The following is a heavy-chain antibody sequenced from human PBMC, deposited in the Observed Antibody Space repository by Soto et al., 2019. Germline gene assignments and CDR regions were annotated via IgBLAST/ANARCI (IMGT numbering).Heavy chain of an antibody. J-gene: IGHJ3*02. V-gene: IGHV3-7*03. D-gene: IGHD1-26*01. CDR1: GFTFSAYA. CDR2: IKQDGSEK. CDR3: ARGGRRSGSYADAFDI. Sequence: GGSLRLSCAASGFTFSAYAFHWVRQAPGKGLEWVANIKQDGSEKYYVDSVKGRFTISRDNAKNSLYLQMNSLRAEDTAVYYCARGGRRSGSYADAFDIWGQGTMVTVSS.